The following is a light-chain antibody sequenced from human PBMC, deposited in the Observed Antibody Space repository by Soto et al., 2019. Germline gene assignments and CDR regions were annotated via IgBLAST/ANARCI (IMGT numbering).Light chain of an antibody. CDR2: GAS. CDR3: QHYGTSVT. CDR1: QSVSNNY. J-gene: IGKJ5*01. V-gene: IGKV3-20*01. Sequence: EIVLTQSPCTLSLSPGERATLSCGASQSVSNNYFAWYQQQPGQSHRLLIYGASTRATGIPDRFSGSGSGTDFTLNINSLHPEDFAVYFCQHYGTSVTFGQGTRLEIK.